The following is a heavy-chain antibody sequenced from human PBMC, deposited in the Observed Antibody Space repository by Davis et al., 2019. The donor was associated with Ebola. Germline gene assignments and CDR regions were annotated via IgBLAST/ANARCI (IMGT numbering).Heavy chain of an antibody. J-gene: IGHJ5*02. CDR2: INPSGGST. CDR1: GYTFTSYY. Sequence: AASVKVSCKASGYTFTSYYMHWVRQAPGQGLEWMGIINPSGGSTSYAQKFQGRVTMTRDTSTGTAYMELRSLRSDDTAVYYCTRRGRFDPWGQGTLVTVSS. CDR3: TRRGRFDP. V-gene: IGHV1-46*01.